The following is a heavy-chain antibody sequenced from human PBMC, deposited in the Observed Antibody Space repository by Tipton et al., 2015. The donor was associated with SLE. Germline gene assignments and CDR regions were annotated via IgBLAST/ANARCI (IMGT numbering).Heavy chain of an antibody. CDR1: GFTISNFW. CDR2: IKEDGSQR. D-gene: IGHD6-19*01. V-gene: IGHV3-7*01. Sequence: SLRLSCVGSGFTISNFWMIWVRQAPGKGLEWVANIKEDGSQRYYVDSVKGRFTFSRDNAKNALYLEMNSLSGDDTAVYYCGRGVYSESSVGMDVWGQGTTVTVSS. J-gene: IGHJ6*02. CDR3: GRGVYSESSVGMDV.